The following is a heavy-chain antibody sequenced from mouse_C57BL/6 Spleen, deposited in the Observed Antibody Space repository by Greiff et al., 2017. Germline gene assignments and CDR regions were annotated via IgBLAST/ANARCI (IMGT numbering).Heavy chain of an antibody. CDR3: ARSMSNYVWAWFAY. J-gene: IGHJ3*01. Sequence: VQLQQPGTELVKPGASVKLSSKASGYTFPSYWMHWLKQRPGQGLEWIGNINPSNGGPNSNEKFKSKATLTVDKPSSTAYMQLSSLTSEDSAVYYCARSMSNYVWAWFAYWGQGTLVTVSA. D-gene: IGHD2-5*01. CDR1: GYTFPSYW. CDR2: INPSNGGP. V-gene: IGHV1-53*01.